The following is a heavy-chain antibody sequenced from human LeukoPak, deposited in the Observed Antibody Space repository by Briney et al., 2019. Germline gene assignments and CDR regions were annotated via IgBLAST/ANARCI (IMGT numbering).Heavy chain of an antibody. J-gene: IGHJ3*02. CDR1: GYTFTTYD. V-gene: IGHV1-8*03. D-gene: IGHD1-26*01. CDR3: ARERGARGWNAFDI. Sequence: ASVKLSCKASGYTFTTYDINWVRQAPGHGLEWMGWMNPNSGNTGYAQKFQGRVTITRNTSISTAYMELSSLRSEDTAVYYCARERGARGWNAFDIWGQGTMVTVSS. CDR2: MNPNSGNT.